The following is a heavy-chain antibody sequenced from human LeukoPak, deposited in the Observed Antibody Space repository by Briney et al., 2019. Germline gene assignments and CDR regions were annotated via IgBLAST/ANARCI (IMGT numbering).Heavy chain of an antibody. CDR1: GGSISSGDYY. Sequence: SETLSLTCTVSGGSISSGDYYWSWIRQPPGKGLEWIGYIYYSGSTYNNPSLKSRVTISVDTSKNQFSLKLSSVTAADTAVYYCASRVGATSWVDYWGQGTLVTVSS. V-gene: IGHV4-30-4*01. CDR3: ASRVGATSWVDY. CDR2: IYYSGST. J-gene: IGHJ4*02. D-gene: IGHD1-26*01.